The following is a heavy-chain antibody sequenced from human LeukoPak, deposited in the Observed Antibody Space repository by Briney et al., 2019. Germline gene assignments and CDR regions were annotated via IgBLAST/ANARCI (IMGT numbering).Heavy chain of an antibody. J-gene: IGHJ3*02. CDR1: GGSIRTYY. CDR3: ARDRYGFAFDI. V-gene: IGHV4-59*01. CDR2: IYYSGST. D-gene: IGHD3-16*02. Sequence: PSETLSLTCTVSGGSIRTYYWSWVRQSPGKGLECIGYIYYSGSTNYNPSLKSRVTISVDTSKNQFSLRLNSVTAADTAVYYCARDRYGFAFDIWGQGTMVTVSS.